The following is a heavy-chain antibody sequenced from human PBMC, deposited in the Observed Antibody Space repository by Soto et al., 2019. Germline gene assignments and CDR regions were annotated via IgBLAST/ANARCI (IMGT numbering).Heavy chain of an antibody. V-gene: IGHV3-21*01. J-gene: IGHJ4*02. CDR1: GFTFTRYS. CDR3: PRESEDLTSNYDY. CDR2: ISSTTNYI. Sequence: EVQLVESGGGLVKPGGSLRLCCAASGFTFTRYSMTWVRQAPGKGLEWVSSISSTTNYIYYADSMKGRFTVSRDNAKNSVYLEMNSLSAEDTAVYYCPRESEDLTSNYDYWGQGTLVTVSS.